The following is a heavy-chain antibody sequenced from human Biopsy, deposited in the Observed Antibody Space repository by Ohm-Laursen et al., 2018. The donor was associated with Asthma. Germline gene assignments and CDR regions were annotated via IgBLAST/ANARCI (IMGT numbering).Heavy chain of an antibody. CDR2: IYYTGSD. CDR3: ARGPNYHGSGRAPIGMDV. J-gene: IGHJ6*02. CDR1: GGSVSTGSYY. Sequence: SETLSLTWSVSGGSVSTGSYYWSWIRQPLGKGLEWLGYIYYTGSDNYNPSLKSRVTISVDTSKNQFSLRLNSVTAADTAVYYCARGPNYHGSGRAPIGMDVWGQGTTVTVSS. V-gene: IGHV4-61*01. D-gene: IGHD3-10*01.